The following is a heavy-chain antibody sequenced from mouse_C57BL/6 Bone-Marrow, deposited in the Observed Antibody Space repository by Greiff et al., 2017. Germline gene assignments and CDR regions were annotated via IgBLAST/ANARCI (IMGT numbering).Heavy chain of an antibody. CDR2: IDPENGDT. CDR1: GFNIKDDY. D-gene: IGHD2-4*01. Sequence: EVQLQQSGAELVRPGASVKLSCTASGFNIKDDYMHWVKQRPEQGLEWIGWIDPENGDTEYASKFQGKATITADTSSNTAYLQLSSLTSEDTAVYYCATPMITTGYCDVWGTGTTVTVSS. J-gene: IGHJ1*03. CDR3: ATPMITTGYCDV. V-gene: IGHV14-4*01.